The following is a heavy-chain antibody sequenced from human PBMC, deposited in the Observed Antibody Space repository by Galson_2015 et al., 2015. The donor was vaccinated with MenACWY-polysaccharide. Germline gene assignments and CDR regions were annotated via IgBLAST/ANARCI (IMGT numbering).Heavy chain of an antibody. Sequence: SLRLSCAASGFTFSSYAMHWVRQVPGKGLEWVAVVASDGRDKHHTDSVKGRFTISRDNSKNTLYLQMNSLTSEDTALYYCARDLRRIADYYFDYWGQGIVVTVSS. D-gene: IGHD6-13*01. CDR1: GFTFSSYA. CDR2: VASDGRDK. V-gene: IGHV3-30*03. CDR3: ARDLRRIADYYFDY. J-gene: IGHJ4*02.